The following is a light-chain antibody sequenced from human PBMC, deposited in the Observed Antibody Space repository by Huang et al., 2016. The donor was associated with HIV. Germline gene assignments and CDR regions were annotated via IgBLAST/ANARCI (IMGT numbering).Light chain of an antibody. Sequence: EIVLTQSPATLSLSPGERATLPCRASQSVAQAFLAWYQHKPGQAPRLLIYGASSRATGIPDRFSGSGSGTDFTLTISRLEAEDSAVYHCQQYGGSPRTFGQGTKVEIK. V-gene: IGKV3-20*01. CDR1: QSVAQAF. J-gene: IGKJ1*01. CDR2: GAS. CDR3: QQYGGSPRT.